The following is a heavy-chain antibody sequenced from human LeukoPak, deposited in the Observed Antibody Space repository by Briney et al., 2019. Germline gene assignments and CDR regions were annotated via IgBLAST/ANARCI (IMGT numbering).Heavy chain of an antibody. CDR2: INPSGGST. CDR1: GYTFTSYY. Sequence: ASVKVSCKASGYTFTSYYMHWVRQPPAQGLEWMGIINPSGGSTSYAQKFQGRVTMTRDTSTSTVYMELSSLRSEDTAVYYCARLGHGIAVAEGYDFDYWGQGTLVTVSS. CDR3: ARLGHGIAVAEGYDFDY. J-gene: IGHJ4*02. D-gene: IGHD6-19*01. V-gene: IGHV1-46*01.